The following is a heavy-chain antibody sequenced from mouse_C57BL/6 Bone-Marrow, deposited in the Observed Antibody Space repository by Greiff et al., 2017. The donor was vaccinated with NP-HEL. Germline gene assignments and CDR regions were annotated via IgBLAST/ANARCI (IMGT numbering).Heavy chain of an antibody. CDR1: GFTFSSYG. Sequence: EVHLVESGGDLVKPGGSLKLSCAASGFTFSSYGMSWVRQTPDKRLGWVATISSGGSYTYYPDSVKGRFTISRDNAKNTLYLQMSSLKSEDTAMYYCARHREYSNYLDYWGQGTTLTVSS. J-gene: IGHJ2*01. CDR2: ISSGGSYT. V-gene: IGHV5-6*01. D-gene: IGHD2-5*01. CDR3: ARHREYSNYLDY.